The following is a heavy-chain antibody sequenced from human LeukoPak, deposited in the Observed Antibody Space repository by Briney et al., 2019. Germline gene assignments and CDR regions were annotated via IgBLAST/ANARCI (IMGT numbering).Heavy chain of an antibody. CDR2: INHSGST. CDR3: ACRSSWQFSFDY. CDR1: GGSFSGYY. V-gene: IGHV4-34*01. Sequence: PSETLSLTCAVYGGSFSGYYWSWIRQPPGKGLEWIGEINHSGSTNYNPSLKSRVTISVDTSKNQFSLKLSSVTAADTAVYYCACRSSWQFSFDYWGQGTLVTVSS. J-gene: IGHJ4*02. D-gene: IGHD6-13*01.